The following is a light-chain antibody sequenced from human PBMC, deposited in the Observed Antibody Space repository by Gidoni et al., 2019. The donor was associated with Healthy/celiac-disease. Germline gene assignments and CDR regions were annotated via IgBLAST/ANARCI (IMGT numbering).Light chain of an antibody. CDR2: DAS. J-gene: IGKJ3*01. CDR3: QQRSNWPQRFT. V-gene: IGKV3-11*01. CDR1: QSVSSY. Sequence: ESVLTQSPSTLSLSPGERATLSCRASQSVSSYLAWYQQKPGQAPRLLIYDASNRATGIPARLSGSGSGTDLNLTISSIEPEDLEVYYYQQRSNWPQRFTFGPGTKVEIK.